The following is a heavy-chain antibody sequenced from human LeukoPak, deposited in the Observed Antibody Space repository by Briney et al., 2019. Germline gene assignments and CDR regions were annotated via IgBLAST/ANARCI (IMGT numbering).Heavy chain of an antibody. CDR3: ARDYCSGGSCYAGDAFDI. CDR2: ISYDGSNK. Sequence: GGSLRLSCAASGFTFTSYGMHWVRQAPGKGLEWVAVISYDGSNKYYADSVKGRFTISRDNSKNTLYLQMNSLRAEDTAVYYCARDYCSGGSCYAGDAFDIWGQGTMVTVSS. D-gene: IGHD2-15*01. CDR1: GFTFTSYG. V-gene: IGHV3-30*03. J-gene: IGHJ3*02.